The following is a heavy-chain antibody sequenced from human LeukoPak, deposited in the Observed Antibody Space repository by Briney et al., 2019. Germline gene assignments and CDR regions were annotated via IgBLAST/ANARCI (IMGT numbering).Heavy chain of an antibody. CDR3: ATETGAFDI. J-gene: IGHJ3*02. CDR1: GFTFSSYA. CDR2: ISYDGSNK. V-gene: IGHV3-30-3*01. Sequence: PGGSLRLSCAASGFTFSSYAMHWVRQAPGKGLEWVAVISYDGSNKYYADSVKGRFTISRDNSKNTLYLQMNSLRAEDTAVYYCATETGAFDIWGQGAMVTVSS.